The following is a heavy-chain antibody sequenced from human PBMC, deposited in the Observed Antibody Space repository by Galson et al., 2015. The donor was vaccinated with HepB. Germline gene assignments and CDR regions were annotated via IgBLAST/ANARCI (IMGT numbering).Heavy chain of an antibody. J-gene: IGHJ6*02. Sequence: SLRLSCAASGFTFSSYGMHWVRQAPGKGLEWVAVISYDGSNKYYADSVKGRLTISRDNSKNTLYLQMNSLRAEDTAVYYCAKDTAPINIQSGMDVWGQGTTVTVSS. V-gene: IGHV3-30*18. CDR3: AKDTAPINIQSGMDV. CDR2: ISYDGSNK. CDR1: GFTFSSYG. D-gene: IGHD5-18*01.